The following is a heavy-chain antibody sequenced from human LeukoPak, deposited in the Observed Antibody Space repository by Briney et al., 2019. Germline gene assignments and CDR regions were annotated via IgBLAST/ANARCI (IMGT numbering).Heavy chain of an antibody. V-gene: IGHV4-34*01. CDR1: GGSFSGYY. Sequence: SETLSLTCAVYGGSFSGYYWSWIRQPPGKGLEWIGEINHSGSTNYNPSLKSRVTISVDTSKNQFSLKLSSVPAADTAVYYCARGPGYSSSWYWYYYYYYMDVWGKGTTVTVSS. J-gene: IGHJ6*03. D-gene: IGHD6-13*01. CDR3: ARGPGYSSSWYWYYYYYYMDV. CDR2: INHSGST.